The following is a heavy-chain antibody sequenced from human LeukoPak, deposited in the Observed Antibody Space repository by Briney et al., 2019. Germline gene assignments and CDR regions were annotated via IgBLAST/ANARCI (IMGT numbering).Heavy chain of an antibody. V-gene: IGHV3-48*04. Sequence: GGSLRLSCAASGFTFPTYSMNWVRQAPGKGLEWISYISSSTSNIYYADSVKGRFTISRDNAKTSLYLQMNSLRAEDTAVYYCARHLSGVTGYTYGRGIDYWGQGTLVTVSS. J-gene: IGHJ4*02. CDR2: ISSSTSNI. CDR3: ARHLSGVTGYTYGRGIDY. D-gene: IGHD5-18*01. CDR1: GFTFPTYS.